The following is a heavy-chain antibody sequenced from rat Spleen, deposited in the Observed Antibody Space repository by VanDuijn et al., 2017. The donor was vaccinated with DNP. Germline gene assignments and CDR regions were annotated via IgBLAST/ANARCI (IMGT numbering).Heavy chain of an antibody. D-gene: IGHD1-2*01. CDR3: ATHGSISTIFTGAMDV. CDR2: INMDSSTI. V-gene: IGHV4-2*01. Sequence: EVKLAESGGGLVQPGRSLKLSCAASGFKFNDFWMGWVRQAPGKGLEWIGEINMDSSTINYSPSLKDKFTISRDNAQNTLYLQMDSLTSEDTATYYCATHGSISTIFTGAMDVWGQGTSVTVSS. J-gene: IGHJ4*01. CDR1: GFKFNDFW.